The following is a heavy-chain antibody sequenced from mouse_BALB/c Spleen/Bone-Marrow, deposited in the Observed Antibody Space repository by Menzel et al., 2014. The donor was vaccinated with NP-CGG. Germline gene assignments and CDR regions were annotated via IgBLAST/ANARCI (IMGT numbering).Heavy chain of an antibody. CDR3: ARLDERGY. Sequence: EVMLVESGGGLVQPGGSRKLSCAASGFTFSSFGMHWVRQAPEKGLEWVAYISDGSSTIYYADTVKGRFTIFRDHPKNTLLLQMTGIGSGDTAVYCCARLDERGYWGQGTTLTVSS. J-gene: IGHJ2*01. CDR2: ISDGSSTI. CDR1: GFTFSSFG. V-gene: IGHV5-17*02.